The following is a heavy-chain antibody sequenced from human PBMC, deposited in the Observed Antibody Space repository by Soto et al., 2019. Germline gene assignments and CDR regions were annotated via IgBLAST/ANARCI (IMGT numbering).Heavy chain of an antibody. CDR2: ISTYNGNT. D-gene: IGHD3-22*01. J-gene: IGHJ4*02. CDR3: ARRPTDYYDNSANYFLDY. Sequence: QVQLVQSGAEVKKPGASVKVSCKASGYTFITYGVSWVRQAPGLGLDWLGWISTYNGNTRYAERLQGRVTMTTDTTTNTAYMELRNLRSDDTAVCYCARRPTDYYDNSANYFLDYWGQGTLVTVSS. CDR1: GYTFITYG. V-gene: IGHV1-18*01.